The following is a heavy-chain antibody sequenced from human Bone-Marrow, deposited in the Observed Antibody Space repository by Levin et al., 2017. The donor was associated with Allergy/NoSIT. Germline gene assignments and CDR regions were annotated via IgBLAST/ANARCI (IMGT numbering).Heavy chain of an antibody. Sequence: GGSLRLSCAASGFTFSSYGMHWVRQAPGKGLEWVAVIWYDGSNKYYADSVKGRFTISRDNSKNTLYLQMNSLRAEDTAVYYCARSPPSTTGTTRNWFDPWGQGTLVTVSS. CDR3: ARSPPSTTGTTRNWFDP. D-gene: IGHD1-1*01. CDR1: GFTFSSYG. V-gene: IGHV3-33*01. CDR2: IWYDGSNK. J-gene: IGHJ5*02.